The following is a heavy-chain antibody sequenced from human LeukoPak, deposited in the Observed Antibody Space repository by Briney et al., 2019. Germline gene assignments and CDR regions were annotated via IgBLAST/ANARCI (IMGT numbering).Heavy chain of an antibody. CDR3: AREAARRRGFDP. J-gene: IGHJ5*02. CDR1: GGLITNFY. V-gene: IGHV4-59*12. Sequence: RPSETLSLTCTVSGGLITNFYWSWIRQPPGKGLEWIGYIFYSGSTNYNPSLKSRVTILIDTSKNQFSLKLSSVTAADTAVYYCAREAARRRGFDPWGQGTLVTVSS. CDR2: IFYSGST. D-gene: IGHD6-6*01.